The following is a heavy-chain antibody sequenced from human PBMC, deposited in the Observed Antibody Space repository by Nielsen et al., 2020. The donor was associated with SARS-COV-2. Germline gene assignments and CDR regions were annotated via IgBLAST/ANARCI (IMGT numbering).Heavy chain of an antibody. V-gene: IGHV1-2*06. J-gene: IGHJ6*02. D-gene: IGHD3-22*01. CDR3: ARGPNYYDSIYYYYGMDV. CDR2: INPNSGGT. CDR1: GYTFTGYY. Sequence: ASVKVSCKASGYTFTGYYMHWARQAPGQGLEWMGRINPNSGGTNYAQKFQGRVTMTRDTSISTAYMELSRLRSDDTAVYYCARGPNYYDSIYYYYGMDVWGQGTTVTVSS.